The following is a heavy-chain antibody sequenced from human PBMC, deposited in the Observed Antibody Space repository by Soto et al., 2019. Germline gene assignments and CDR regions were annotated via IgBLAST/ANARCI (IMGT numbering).Heavy chain of an antibody. J-gene: IGHJ4*02. D-gene: IGHD1-26*01. CDR2: INPYNGNT. CDR1: GYTFSNHG. V-gene: IGHV1-18*01. Sequence: GASVKVSCKASGYTFSNHGIGWVRQAPGQGLELMGWINPYNGNTNYAQKFQGRVTMTTDTSTSTAYMELRSLRSDDRALYYCARVTSGSNGWTYNFDYWGQGTLVTVSS. CDR3: ARVTSGSNGWTYNFDY.